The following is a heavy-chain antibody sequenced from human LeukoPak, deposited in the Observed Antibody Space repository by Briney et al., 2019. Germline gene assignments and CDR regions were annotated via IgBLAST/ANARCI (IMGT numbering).Heavy chain of an antibody. CDR3: ARRSYYDSGGYYYDF. D-gene: IGHD3-22*01. CDR1: GYSFTNYW. J-gene: IGHJ4*02. V-gene: IGHV5-51*01. CDR2: IYPGDSDT. Sequence: NLGASLKISCKGSGYSFTNYWIGWVRQLPGKGLEWMGIIYPGDSDTRYSPSFQGQVTISADKSISTAYLQWSSLKASDTAMYYCARRSYYDSGGYYYDFWGQGTLVTVSS.